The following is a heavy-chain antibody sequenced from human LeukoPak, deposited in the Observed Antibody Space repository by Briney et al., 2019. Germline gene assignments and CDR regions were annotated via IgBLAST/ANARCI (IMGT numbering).Heavy chain of an antibody. D-gene: IGHD3-16*01. CDR3: ARNQQLGGHSYYYYGMDV. J-gene: IGHJ6*02. V-gene: IGHV3-23*01. CDR2: ISGGGVTT. Sequence: GGSLRLSCAASGFTFSSYAMSWARQAPGKGLEWVSGISGGGVTTYYADSVKGRFTISRDNSKNTLYLQMNSLRADDTAIYYCARNQQLGGHSYYYYGMDVWGQGTTVTVSS. CDR1: GFTFSSYA.